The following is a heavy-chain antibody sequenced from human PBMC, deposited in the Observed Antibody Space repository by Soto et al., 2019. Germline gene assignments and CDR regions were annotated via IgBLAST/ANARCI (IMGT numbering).Heavy chain of an antibody. D-gene: IGHD3-10*01. Sequence: PGGSLRLSCISSGCTFRTYTMNWVRQAPGKGLEWVSGIRGFSPYTFYAESVKGRFTISRDNAKNSLYLQMDSLRAEDTAVYYCARDRGYDAHAYYYNAMDVWGQGTTVTVSS. CDR2: IRGFSPYT. J-gene: IGHJ6*02. V-gene: IGHV3-21*01. CDR1: GCTFRTYT. CDR3: ARDRGYDAHAYYYNAMDV.